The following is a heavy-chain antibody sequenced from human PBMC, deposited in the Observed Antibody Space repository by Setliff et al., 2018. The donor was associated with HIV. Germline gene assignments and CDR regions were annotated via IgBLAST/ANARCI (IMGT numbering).Heavy chain of an antibody. V-gene: IGHV4-61*09. CDR3: ARHGYSSDLRISYCDS. J-gene: IGHJ4*02. D-gene: IGHD5-18*01. Sequence: PSETLSLTCTVSGASTISGSYYWSWIRQPAGKGLEWIGQIHTSGSTNYNPSLESRVTIPADTSKNQFSLKLTSVNAADTAVYYCARHGYSSDLRISYCDSWGQGSLVTVSS. CDR2: IHTSGST. CDR1: GASTISGSYY.